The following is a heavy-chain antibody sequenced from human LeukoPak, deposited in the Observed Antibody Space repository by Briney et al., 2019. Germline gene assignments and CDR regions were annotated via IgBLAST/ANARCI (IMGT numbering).Heavy chain of an antibody. D-gene: IGHD1-20*01. CDR1: GFTFSSYA. CDR2: ISGSGGST. Sequence: PGGSLRLSCAASGFTFSSYAMSWVRQAPGKGLEWVSAISGSGGSTYYADSVKGRFTISRDNSKNTLYLQMNSLRAEDTAVCYCAKSITNLDAFDIWGQGTMVTVSS. CDR3: AKSITNLDAFDI. J-gene: IGHJ3*02. V-gene: IGHV3-23*01.